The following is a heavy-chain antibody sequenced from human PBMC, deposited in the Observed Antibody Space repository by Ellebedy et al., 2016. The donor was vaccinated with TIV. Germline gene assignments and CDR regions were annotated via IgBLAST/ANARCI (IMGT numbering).Heavy chain of an antibody. Sequence: ASVKVSCXASGYPFTSYDINWVRQATGQGLEWLGWMNPDSGNTGYAQKFQGRVTMTKNTSARTAYMELSSLRSEDTAVYYCARGRCHGDKGYSSYFYPWGKGTLFTVSS. V-gene: IGHV1-8*01. J-gene: IGHJ5*02. CDR2: MNPDSGNT. CDR3: ARGRCHGDKGYSSYFYP. CDR1: GYPFTSYD. D-gene: IGHD2-15*01.